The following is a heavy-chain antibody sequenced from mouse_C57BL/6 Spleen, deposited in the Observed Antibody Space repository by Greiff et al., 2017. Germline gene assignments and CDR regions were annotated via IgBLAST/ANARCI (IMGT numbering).Heavy chain of an antibody. Sequence: QVQLQQSGAELVKPGASVKMSCKASGYTFTSYWITWVKQRPGQGLEWIGDIYPGSGSTNYNEKFKSKATLTVDTSSSTAYMHLSSLTSEDSAVYYCARGGQRLNYWGQGTTLTVSS. V-gene: IGHV1-55*01. J-gene: IGHJ2*01. D-gene: IGHD1-3*01. CDR1: GYTFTSYW. CDR2: IYPGSGST. CDR3: ARGGQRLNY.